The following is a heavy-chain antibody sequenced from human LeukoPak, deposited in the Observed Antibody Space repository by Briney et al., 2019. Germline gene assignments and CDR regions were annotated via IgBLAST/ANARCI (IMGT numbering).Heavy chain of an antibody. CDR1: GYTFTSYD. CDR2: MNPNSGNT. Sequence: ASVKVSCKTSGYTFTSYDINWVRQAPGQGLEWMGWMNPNSGNTGYAQKFRGRVTITRDTSISTAYMELSSLRSEDTAVYYCARHFPSSDYWGQGTLVTVSS. V-gene: IGHV1-8*03. J-gene: IGHJ4*02. CDR3: ARHFPSSDY.